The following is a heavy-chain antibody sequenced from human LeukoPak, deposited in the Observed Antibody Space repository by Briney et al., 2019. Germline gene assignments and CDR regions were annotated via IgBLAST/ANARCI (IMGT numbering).Heavy chain of an antibody. D-gene: IGHD1-1*01. J-gene: IGHJ5*02. CDR1: GFTFSYYT. CDR2: ISSTTTYI. CDR3: ARDDVAWNDVHWFDP. Sequence: GGSLRLSCAASGFTFSYYTMNWVRQAPGKGLEWVSSISSTTTYIYYADSVKGQFTISRDNAKNSLYLQMSSLRAEDTAVYYCARDDVAWNDVHWFDPWGQGTLVTVSS. V-gene: IGHV3-21*01.